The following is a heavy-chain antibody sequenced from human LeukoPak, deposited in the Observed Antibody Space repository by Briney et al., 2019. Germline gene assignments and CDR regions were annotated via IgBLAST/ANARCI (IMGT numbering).Heavy chain of an antibody. J-gene: IGHJ4*02. CDR2: IYYSGST. D-gene: IGHD1-26*01. CDR1: GGSISSYY. CDR3: ASSINGSWDYFDY. Sequence: PSETLSLTCTVSGGSISSYYWSWIRQPPGKGLEWIGYIYYSGSTNYNPSLKSRVTISVDTSKNQFSLKLSSVTAADTAVYYCASSINGSWDYFDYWGQGTLVTVSS. V-gene: IGHV4-59*01.